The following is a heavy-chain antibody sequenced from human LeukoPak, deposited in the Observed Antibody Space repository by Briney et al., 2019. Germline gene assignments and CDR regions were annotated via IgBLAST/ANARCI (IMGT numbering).Heavy chain of an antibody. CDR2: ISAYNGNT. Sequence: EASVKVSCKASGYTFTSYGISWVRQAPGQGLEWMGWISAYNGNTNYAQKLQGRVTMTTDTSTSTAYMELRSLRSDDTAVYYCARTPYSSSWYYFDYWGQGTLVTVSS. D-gene: IGHD6-13*01. CDR1: GYTFTSYG. J-gene: IGHJ4*02. V-gene: IGHV1-18*01. CDR3: ARTPYSSSWYYFDY.